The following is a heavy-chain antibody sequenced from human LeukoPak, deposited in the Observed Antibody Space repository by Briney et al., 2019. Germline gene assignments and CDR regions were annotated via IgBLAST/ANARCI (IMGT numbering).Heavy chain of an antibody. CDR3: ARGRGIVATIYYYYYGMDV. J-gene: IGHJ6*02. V-gene: IGHV1-8*01. D-gene: IGHD5-12*01. Sequence: ASVKVSCKDSGYTFTSYDINCVRQATGQGLEWMGWMNPNSGNTGYAQNCQCRVTMTRNTSISTAYMELSSLRSEDTAVYYCARGRGIVATIYYYYYGMDVWGQGTTVTVSS. CDR1: GYTFTSYD. CDR2: MNPNSGNT.